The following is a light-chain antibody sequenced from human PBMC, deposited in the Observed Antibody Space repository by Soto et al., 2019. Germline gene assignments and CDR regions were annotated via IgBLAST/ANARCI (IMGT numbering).Light chain of an antibody. CDR1: SSDVGDYNY. CDR3: SSYTSSNTHVV. CDR2: DVI. V-gene: IGLV2-14*03. Sequence: QSALTQPASVSGSPGQSITISCTGTSSDVGDYNYVSWYQQHPGKAPKLMIYDVINRPSGVSNRFSGSKSGNTASLTISGLQAEDEADYYCSSYTSSNTHVVFGGGTKLTVL. J-gene: IGLJ2*01.